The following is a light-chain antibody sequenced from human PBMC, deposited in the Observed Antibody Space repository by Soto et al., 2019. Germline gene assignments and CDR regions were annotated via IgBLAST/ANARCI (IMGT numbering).Light chain of an antibody. CDR2: DAS. CDR1: QSVSSY. V-gene: IGKV3-11*01. CDR3: QQRSNWPPWT. J-gene: IGKJ1*01. Sequence: EIVLAQSPAPLSFSPGGRATLSCRASQSVSSYLAWYQQKPGQAPRLLLYDASNRATGIPDRFSGSGSGTDFTLTISRLEPEDFAVYYCQQRSNWPPWTFGQGTKVDIK.